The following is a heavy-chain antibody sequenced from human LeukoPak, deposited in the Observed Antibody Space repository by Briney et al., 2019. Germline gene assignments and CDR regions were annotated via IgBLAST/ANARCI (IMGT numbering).Heavy chain of an antibody. Sequence: GESLKISCKGSGYSFTSYWIGWVRQMPGKGLEWMGIICPGDSDTRYSPSFQGQVTISADKSISTAYLQWSSLQASDTAMYYCARTVYSSSWSTQNYYYYYMDVWGKGTTVTVSS. CDR3: ARTVYSSSWSTQNYYYYYMDV. CDR1: GYSFTSYW. CDR2: ICPGDSDT. V-gene: IGHV5-51*01. D-gene: IGHD6-13*01. J-gene: IGHJ6*03.